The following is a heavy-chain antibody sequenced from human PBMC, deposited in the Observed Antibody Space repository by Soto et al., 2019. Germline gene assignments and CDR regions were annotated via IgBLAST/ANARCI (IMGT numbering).Heavy chain of an antibody. CDR1: GGSISSGGYY. J-gene: IGHJ6*03. D-gene: IGHD6-6*01. CDR2: IYYSGST. CDR3: ARGMSSSSNYYYMDV. V-gene: IGHV4-31*03. Sequence: ASETLSLTCTVSGGSISSGGYYWSWIRQHPGKGLEWIGYIYYSGSTYYNPSLKSRVTISVDTSKNQFSLKLSSVTAADTAVYYCARGMSSSSNYYYMDVWGKGTTVTVSS.